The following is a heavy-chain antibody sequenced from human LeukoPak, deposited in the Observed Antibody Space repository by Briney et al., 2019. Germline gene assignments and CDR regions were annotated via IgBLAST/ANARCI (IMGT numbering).Heavy chain of an antibody. CDR1: GCAGSECY. J-gene: IGHJ4*02. D-gene: IGHD3-3*01. CDR3: ARGGSYDTLPFDY. Sequence: GRTLMNSNTEAGCAGSECYISWMRQPPGKGLEWVSYISSSGSTIYYADSVKGRFTISRDNAKNSLYLQMNSLRAEDTAVYYCARGGSYDTLPFDYWGQGTLVTVSS. CDR2: ISSSGSTI. V-gene: IGHV3-11*01.